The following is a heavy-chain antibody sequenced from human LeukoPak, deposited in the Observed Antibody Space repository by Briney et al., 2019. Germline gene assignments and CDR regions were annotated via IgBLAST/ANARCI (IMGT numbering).Heavy chain of an antibody. CDR3: ARGSRLGVVGRDAFDI. J-gene: IGHJ3*02. CDR1: GFTVSSNY. D-gene: IGHD3-3*01. Sequence: GGSLRLSCAASGFTVSSNYMSWVRQAPGKGLEWVSVIYSGGSTYYVDSVKGRFTISRDNSKNTLYLQMNSLRAEDTAVYYCARGSRLGVVGRDAFDIWGQGTMVTVSS. CDR2: IYSGGST. V-gene: IGHV3-53*01.